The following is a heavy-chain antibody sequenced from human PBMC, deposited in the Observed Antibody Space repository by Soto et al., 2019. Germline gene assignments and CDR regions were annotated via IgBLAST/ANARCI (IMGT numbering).Heavy chain of an antibody. CDR1: GLTVCNAW. J-gene: IGHJ4*01. Sequence: PGGSTRLSCAASGLTVCNAWINWVRQDPGKGLEWVGRIKSKTDGGTTDYAEPVKGRFAISRDDSNNMVYLQMNSLKIEDTAVYYCTTDSYSTIIIVRFDYWGHGTLLTVSS. CDR2: IKSKTDGGTT. D-gene: IGHD3-22*01. V-gene: IGHV3-15*07. CDR3: TTDSYSTIIIVRFDY.